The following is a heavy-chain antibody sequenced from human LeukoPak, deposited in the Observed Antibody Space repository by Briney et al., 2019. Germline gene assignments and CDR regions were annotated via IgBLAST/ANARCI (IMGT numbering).Heavy chain of an antibody. D-gene: IGHD5/OR15-5a*01. CDR3: ATLVSTRYYFDY. J-gene: IGHJ4*02. Sequence: PSETLSLTCTVSDYSISSGYGYYWGWIRQPPGKGLEWIGNVYHSGITYYNHFNSSLKSRVTISIDTSKNQFSLRLTSVTAADTAVYFCATLVSTRYYFDYWGQGTLVTVSS. CDR2: VYHSGIT. CDR1: DYSISSGYGYY. V-gene: IGHV4-38-2*02.